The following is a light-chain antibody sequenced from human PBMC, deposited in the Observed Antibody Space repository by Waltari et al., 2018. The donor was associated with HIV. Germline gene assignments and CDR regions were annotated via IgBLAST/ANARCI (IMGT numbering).Light chain of an antibody. CDR1: QSVSCSY. CDR2: GAS. CDR3: QQYVSSPPVT. J-gene: IGKJ5*01. Sequence: EIVLTQSPGTLSLSPGERATLSCRASQSVSCSYLAWYQQKPCPAPRLLIYGASRRATGIAVMFSGSGSGTDLTVTISRLEPEDYAVYYGQQYVSSPPVTFGEGTRLEIK. V-gene: IGKV3-20*01.